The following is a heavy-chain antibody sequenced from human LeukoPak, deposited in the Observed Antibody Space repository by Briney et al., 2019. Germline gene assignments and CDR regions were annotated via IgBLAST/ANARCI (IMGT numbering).Heavy chain of an antibody. D-gene: IGHD3-22*01. J-gene: IGHJ4*01. CDR2: IKEDGSQK. CDR1: GFTFSDYW. V-gene: IGHV3-7*01. Sequence: PGGSLRLSCAASGFTFSDYWMSWVRQAPGKGLEWVANIKEDGSQKNYVDSVKGRFTISRDNAKNSLFLQMNSLRAEDTAVYFCARDPLYYYDTSGYYIYWGHGTLVTVSS. CDR3: ARDPLYYYDTSGYYIY.